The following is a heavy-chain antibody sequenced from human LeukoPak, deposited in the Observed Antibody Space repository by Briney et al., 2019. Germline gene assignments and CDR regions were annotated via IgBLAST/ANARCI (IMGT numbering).Heavy chain of an antibody. J-gene: IGHJ4*02. Sequence: SQTLSLDCTVSGGSISSGDYYWSWIRQPPGKGLERIGYIYYSGSTYYNPSLKSRVTISVDTSKNQFSLKLSSVTAADTAVYYCARAPGQWLVRGYFDYWGQGTLVTVSS. V-gene: IGHV4-30-4*08. CDR2: IYYSGST. CDR1: GGSISSGDYY. CDR3: ARAPGQWLVRGYFDY. D-gene: IGHD6-19*01.